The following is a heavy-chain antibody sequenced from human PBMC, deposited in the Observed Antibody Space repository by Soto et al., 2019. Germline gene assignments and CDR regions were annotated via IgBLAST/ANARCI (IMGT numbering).Heavy chain of an antibody. V-gene: IGHV3-7*05. Sequence: EVQLVESGGGLVQPGGSLILSCAASGFNISSSWMNWVRQAPGKGLWWVASMRSEGTEKWYVDSVKGRFTISRDSAKSSLYLQMSSLRADDTAVYFCARDRAYWSFDYWGQGTLVTVSS. J-gene: IGHJ4*02. CDR1: GFNISSSW. CDR2: MRSEGTEK. CDR3: ARDRAYWSFDY. D-gene: IGHD2-21*01.